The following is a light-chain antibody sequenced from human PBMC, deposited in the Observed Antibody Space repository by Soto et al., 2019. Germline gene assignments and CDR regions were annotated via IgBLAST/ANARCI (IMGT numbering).Light chain of an antibody. CDR1: SSDVGGYNY. CDR2: EVA. J-gene: IGLJ2*01. CDR3: SSYAGRDHWI. V-gene: IGLV2-8*01. Sequence: QSALTQPPSASGSPGQSVTISCTGSSSDVGGYNYVSWYQQYSGEAPKLILYEVARRPSGVPDRFSGSKSGNTASLTVSGPQAEDEADYHCSSYAGRDHWIFGGGTQVTVL.